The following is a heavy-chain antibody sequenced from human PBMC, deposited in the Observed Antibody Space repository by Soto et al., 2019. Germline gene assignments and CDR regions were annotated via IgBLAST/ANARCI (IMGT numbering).Heavy chain of an antibody. V-gene: IGHV3-30*03. Sequence: QVQLLESGGGVVQPGRSLRLSCAASGFTFSSYGMYWVRQAPGKGLEWVARISYDGSDQFYGDSVKGRFTISRDNSKNIRYVQMNSFRSQDTGVYYYASDTTADYWGQGTVVTVSA. CDR2: ISYDGSDQ. J-gene: IGHJ4*02. CDR3: ASDTTADY. CDR1: GFTFSSYG. D-gene: IGHD2-2*01.